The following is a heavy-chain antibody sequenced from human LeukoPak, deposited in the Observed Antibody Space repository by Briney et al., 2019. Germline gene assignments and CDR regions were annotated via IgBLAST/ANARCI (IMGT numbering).Heavy chain of an antibody. CDR2: IYRGGST. V-gene: IGHV3-53*01. D-gene: IGHD3-10*01. J-gene: IGHJ3*02. CDR1: GFIVSDNY. CDR3: ARGGGYGSGNHYRGGAFDI. Sequence: GGSLRLSCATSGFIVSDNYMTWVRQAPGKGLEWVSVIYRGGSTYYAESVKGRFTISRDNSKNVVYLQMYSLRVEDTAVYYCARGGGYGSGNHYRGGAFDIWGQGTMVTVSS.